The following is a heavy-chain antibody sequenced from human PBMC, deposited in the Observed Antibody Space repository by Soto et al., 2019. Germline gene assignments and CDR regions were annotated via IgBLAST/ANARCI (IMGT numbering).Heavy chain of an antibody. CDR3: ARVVVYYDSSGYPLSYYGMDV. CDR2: IIPILGIA. J-gene: IGHJ6*02. D-gene: IGHD3-22*01. V-gene: IGHV1-69*02. Sequence: SVKVSCKASGGTFSSYTISWGRQAPGQGLEWMGRIIPILGIANYAQKFQGRVTITADKSTSTAYMELSSLRSEDTAVYYCARVVVYYDSSGYPLSYYGMDVWGQGTTVTVSS. CDR1: GGTFSSYT.